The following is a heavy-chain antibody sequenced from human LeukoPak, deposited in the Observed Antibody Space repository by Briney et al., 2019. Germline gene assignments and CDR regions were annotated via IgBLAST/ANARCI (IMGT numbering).Heavy chain of an antibody. CDR1: GGSFSDYY. J-gene: IGHJ3*02. Sequence: PSETLSLTCAVYGGSFSDYYWNWIRQPPGKGLEWIGEINHGGGTEYNPSLKSRATISVDTSKNQFSLKLSSVTAADTAVYYCARGHIPDDAFDIWGQGTMVTVSS. V-gene: IGHV4-34*01. CDR2: INHGGGT. CDR3: ARGHIPDDAFDI. D-gene: IGHD2-2*02.